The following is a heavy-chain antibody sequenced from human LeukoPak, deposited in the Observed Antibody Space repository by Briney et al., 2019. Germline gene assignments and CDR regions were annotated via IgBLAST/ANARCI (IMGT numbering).Heavy chain of an antibody. CDR2: ISYDGSNK. Sequence: GGSLRLSCAASGFTFTTYWMHWVRQAPGKGLEWVAVISYDGSNKYYADSVKGRFTISRDNSKNTLYLQMNSLRAEDTAVYYCAKNPNAEGVNYFDYWGQGTLVTVSS. CDR1: GFTFTTYW. CDR3: AKNPNAEGVNYFDY. V-gene: IGHV3-30*18. J-gene: IGHJ4*02. D-gene: IGHD2-8*01.